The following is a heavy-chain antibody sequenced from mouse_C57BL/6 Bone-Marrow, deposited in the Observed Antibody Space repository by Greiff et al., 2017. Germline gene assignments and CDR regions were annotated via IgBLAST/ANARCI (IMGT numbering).Heavy chain of an antibody. Sequence: EVQLVESGEGLVKPGGSLKLSCAASGFTFSSYAMSWVRQPPEKRLEWVAYISSGGDYIYYADTVKGRFTISRDNARNTLYLQMSSLKSEDTAMYYCTRALYYDYDNYAMDYWGQGTSVTVSS. CDR3: TRALYYDYDNYAMDY. V-gene: IGHV5-9-1*02. CDR2: ISSGGDYI. CDR1: GFTFSSYA. D-gene: IGHD2-4*01. J-gene: IGHJ4*01.